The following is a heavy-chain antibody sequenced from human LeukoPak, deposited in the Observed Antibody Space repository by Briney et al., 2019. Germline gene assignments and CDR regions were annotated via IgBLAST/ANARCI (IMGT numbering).Heavy chain of an antibody. D-gene: IGHD3-3*01. J-gene: IGHJ4*02. V-gene: IGHV1-18*01. CDR1: GYTFASYG. Sequence: ASVKVSCKASGYTFASYGISWVRQAPGQGLEWMGWISAYYGNTNYAQKFQGRLTMTTDTSTSTAYMELKSLRSNDTAVYYCAKCVSAYWSENWGQGTLVTVS. CDR3: AKCVSAYWSEN. CDR2: ISAYYGNT.